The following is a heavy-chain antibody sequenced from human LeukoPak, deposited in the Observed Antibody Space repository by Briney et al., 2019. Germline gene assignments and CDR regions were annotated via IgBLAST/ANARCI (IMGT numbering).Heavy chain of an antibody. V-gene: IGHV1-69*13. Sequence: ASVKVSCKTSGGTISSHAINWVRQAPGQGLEWMGGIIPFFPATNYAQKFQGRVTITADESTSTAYMELSSLRSEDTAVYYCARMVGYSYSDYWGQGTLVTVSS. CDR1: GGTISSHA. J-gene: IGHJ4*02. CDR3: ARMVGYSYSDY. CDR2: IIPFFPAT. D-gene: IGHD5-18*01.